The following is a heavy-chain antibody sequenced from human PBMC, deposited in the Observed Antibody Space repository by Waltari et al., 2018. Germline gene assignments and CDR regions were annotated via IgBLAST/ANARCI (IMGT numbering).Heavy chain of an antibody. CDR3: ARSTIENIRDGLEY. J-gene: IGHJ4*02. V-gene: IGHV3-53*02. CDR2: IYSGGPT. D-gene: IGHD3-3*02. CDR1: GFIVNNYY. Sequence: DVQLVETGGGLIQPGGSLRLSCAASGFIVNNYYMTWVRQAPGKGREWVSVIYSGGPTYYADSVKGRFTISRDNSKNTLYLQMNNLRADDTAVYFCARSTIENIRDGLEYWGQGALVTVSS.